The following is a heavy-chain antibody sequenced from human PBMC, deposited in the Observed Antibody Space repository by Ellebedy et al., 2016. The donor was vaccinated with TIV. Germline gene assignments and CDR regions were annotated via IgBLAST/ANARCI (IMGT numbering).Heavy chain of an antibody. CDR2: IYYSGST. CDR1: GGSISSGGYY. V-gene: IGHV4-31*03. J-gene: IGHJ4*02. D-gene: IGHD3-10*01. Sequence: SETLSLXCTVSGGSISSGGYYWSWIRQHPGKGLEWIGYIYYSGSTYYNPSLKSRVTISVDTSKNQFPLKLSSVTAADTAVYYCASGMVRGVIWVDYWGQGTLVTVSS. CDR3: ASGMVRGVIWVDY.